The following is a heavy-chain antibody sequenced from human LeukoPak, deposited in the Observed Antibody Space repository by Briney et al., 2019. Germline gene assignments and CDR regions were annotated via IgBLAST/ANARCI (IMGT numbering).Heavy chain of an antibody. CDR2: ISSGSSYI. Sequence: GGSLRLSCAASGFTFSTYSMNWVRQAPGKGLEWVSFISSGSSYIYYADSVKGRFTISRDNAKNSLYLQMNSLRVEDTAVYYCTSGRSLAYFDYWGQGTLVTVSS. V-gene: IGHV3-21*01. CDR3: TSGRSLAYFDY. CDR1: GFTFSTYS. J-gene: IGHJ4*02. D-gene: IGHD3/OR15-3a*01.